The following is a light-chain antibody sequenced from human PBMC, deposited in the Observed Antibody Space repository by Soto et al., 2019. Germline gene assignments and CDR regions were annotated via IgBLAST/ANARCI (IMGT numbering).Light chain of an antibody. CDR2: AAS. J-gene: IGKJ4*01. Sequence: DIPMTQSPSSLYASFGDRVTITCRASQGIGVYLAWFQQKPGNAPKLLIYAASTLQSGVPSRFSGSGSGTDFTLTISSLQPEDVATYYCQKYNSAPLTFGGGTKVEIK. V-gene: IGKV1-27*01. CDR3: QKYNSAPLT. CDR1: QGIGVY.